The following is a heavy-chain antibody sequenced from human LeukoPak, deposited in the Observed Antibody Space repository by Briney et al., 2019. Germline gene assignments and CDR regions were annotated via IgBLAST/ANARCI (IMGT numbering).Heavy chain of an antibody. CDR1: GVSFNIYA. Sequence: GGSLRLSCAASGVSFNIYALSWVRHVPGKGLEWVAAVSGGGGAKYYADSVKGRFTISRDNSKSTLYLQMTSLRADDTAVCYCAKSQEDDSSGYYYSNFDYWGQGTRVTVSS. D-gene: IGHD3-22*01. V-gene: IGHV3-23*01. J-gene: IGHJ4*02. CDR3: AKSQEDDSSGYYYSNFDY. CDR2: VSGGGGAK.